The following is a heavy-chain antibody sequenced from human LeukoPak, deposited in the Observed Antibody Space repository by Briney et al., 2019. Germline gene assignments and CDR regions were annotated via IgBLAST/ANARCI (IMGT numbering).Heavy chain of an antibody. CDR3: AKAARYYYDSSGQWGFDY. Sequence: GSLRLSCAASGFTFSSYVMSWVRQAPGKGLEWVSSISNSGGSTYYADSVKGRFTISRDYSKNTLYLQMNSLRAEDTAVYYCAKAARYYYDSSGQWGFDYWGQGTPVTVSS. CDR1: GFTFSSYV. V-gene: IGHV3-23*01. D-gene: IGHD3-22*01. CDR2: ISNSGGST. J-gene: IGHJ4*02.